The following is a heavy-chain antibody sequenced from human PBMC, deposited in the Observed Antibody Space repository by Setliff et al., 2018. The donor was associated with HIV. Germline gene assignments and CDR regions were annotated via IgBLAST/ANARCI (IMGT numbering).Heavy chain of an antibody. V-gene: IGHV4-59*11. J-gene: IGHJ5*02. CDR2: IYYSGSA. CDR3: ATCRHRPSNWFDP. Sequence: SETLSLTCIVSGDSITSHYWSWIRQPPGKGLEWIGYIYYSGSAYYNPSLKSRFTISVDTSKNQFSLRLTSVTAADTAVYYCATCRHRPSNWFDPWGQGTVVTVS. CDR1: GDSITSHY.